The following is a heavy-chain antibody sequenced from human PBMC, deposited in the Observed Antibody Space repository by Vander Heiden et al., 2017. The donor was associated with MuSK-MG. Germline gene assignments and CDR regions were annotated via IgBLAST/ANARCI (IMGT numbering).Heavy chain of an antibody. CDR1: GFPFGDSA. J-gene: IGHJ4*02. D-gene: IGHD3-22*01. CDR3: TRVHTIIPY. Sequence: ELQLVESGGGLVQPVRSLRLSCTASGFPFGDSARSWFRPAPGKGVELIGLITTKPYGGTTDDAASVKGRFTISRDDSKSIVYLQMNNLRTEDTAAYYCTRVHTIIPYWGQRTLVTVSS. CDR2: ITTKPYGGTT. V-gene: IGHV3-49*03.